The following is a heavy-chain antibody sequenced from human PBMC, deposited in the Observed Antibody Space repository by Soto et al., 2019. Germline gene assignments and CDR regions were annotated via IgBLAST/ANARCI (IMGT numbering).Heavy chain of an antibody. Sequence: LPLTCAVYGGSFSGYYWGLIRQPPVKGLEWIGEINHSGSTNYNPSLKSRVTISVDTSKNQFSLKLSSVTAADTAVYYCARASRGRVSSSANYYYYGMDVWGQGTTVTVSS. CDR1: GGSFSGYY. V-gene: IGHV4-34*01. CDR3: ARASRGRVSSSANYYYYGMDV. CDR2: INHSGST. J-gene: IGHJ6*02. D-gene: IGHD6-6*01.